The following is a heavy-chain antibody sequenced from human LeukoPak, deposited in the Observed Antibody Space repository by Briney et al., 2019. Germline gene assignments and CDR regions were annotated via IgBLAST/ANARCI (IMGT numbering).Heavy chain of an antibody. J-gene: IGHJ4*02. V-gene: IGHV1-46*01. D-gene: IGHD3-16*02. CDR3: ARAMYDYVWGSYRPYYFDY. CDR1: GYTFINYG. Sequence: ASVKVSYKASGYTFINYGISWVRQAPGQGLEWMGIINPSGGSTSYAQKFQGRVTMTRDTSTSTVYMELSSLRSEDTAVYYCARAMYDYVWGSYRPYYFDYWGQGTLVTVSS. CDR2: INPSGGST.